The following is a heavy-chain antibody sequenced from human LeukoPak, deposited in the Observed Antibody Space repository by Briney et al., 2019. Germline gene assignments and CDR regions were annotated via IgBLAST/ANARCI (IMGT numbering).Heavy chain of an antibody. J-gene: IGHJ6*03. D-gene: IGHD3-10*01. CDR3: ARGVRGVVGTPYYYMDV. CDR2: IIPIFGTA. CDR1: GGTFSSYA. V-gene: IGHV1-69*01. Sequence: SVKVSCKASGGTFSSYAISWVRQAPGQGLEWMGGIIPIFGTANYAQKFQGRVTITADESTSTAYMELSSLRSEDTAVYYCARGVRGVVGTPYYYMDVWGKGTTVTISS.